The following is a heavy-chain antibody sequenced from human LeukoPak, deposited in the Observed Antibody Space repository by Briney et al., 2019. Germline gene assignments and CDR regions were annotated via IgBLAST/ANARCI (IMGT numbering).Heavy chain of an antibody. D-gene: IGHD6-13*01. CDR3: ARGTPGQQLSSVLQH. Sequence: ASVKVSCKASGGTFSSYAISWVRQAPGQGLEWMGRITPILGIANYAQKFQGRVTITADKSTSTAYMELSSLRSEDTAVYYCARGTPGQQLSSVLQHWGQGTLVTVSS. V-gene: IGHV1-69*04. CDR2: ITPILGIA. CDR1: GGTFSSYA. J-gene: IGHJ1*01.